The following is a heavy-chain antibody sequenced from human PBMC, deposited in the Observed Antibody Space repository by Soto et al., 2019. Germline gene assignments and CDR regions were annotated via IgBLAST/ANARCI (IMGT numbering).Heavy chain of an antibody. CDR1: GGSISSGGYY. CDR3: ARIPHGDYVLDY. V-gene: IGHV4-31*03. Sequence: SETLSLTCTVSGGSISSGGYYWSWIRQHPGKGLEWIGYIYYSGSTYYNPSLKSRVTISVDTSKNQFSLKLSSVTAADTAVYYCARIPHGDYVLDYWGQGTLVTVSS. CDR2: IYYSGST. D-gene: IGHD4-17*01. J-gene: IGHJ4*02.